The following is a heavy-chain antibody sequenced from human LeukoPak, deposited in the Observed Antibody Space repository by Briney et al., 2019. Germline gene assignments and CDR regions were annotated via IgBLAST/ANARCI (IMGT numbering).Heavy chain of an antibody. CDR2: ISGSGDNT. Sequence: PGGSLRLSCAASGFTFSSYAMSWVRQAPGKGLEWVSGISGSGDNTYYADSVKGRFTISRDNSKNTLYVQVNSLGTEDTAAYYCAKTPANYYDSSGYWSHFDYWGQGTLVTVSS. D-gene: IGHD3-22*01. J-gene: IGHJ4*02. CDR3: AKTPANYYDSSGYWSHFDY. V-gene: IGHV3-23*01. CDR1: GFTFSSYA.